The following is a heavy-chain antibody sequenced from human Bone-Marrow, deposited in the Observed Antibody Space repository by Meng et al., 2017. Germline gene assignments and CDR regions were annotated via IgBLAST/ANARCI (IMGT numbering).Heavy chain of an antibody. CDR2: ITSSSNSI. J-gene: IGHJ5*02. CDR3: ARSFYDSFAYYNA. Sequence: GESLKISCAASGFTFSNYALHWVRQAPGKGLEWVSSITSSSNSINNADSVKGRFTVSRDNAKNSLYLQMNSLRAEDTAVYYCARSFYDSFAYYNAWGQGTLVTVSS. CDR1: GFTFSNYA. V-gene: IGHV3-21*01. D-gene: IGHD3-22*01.